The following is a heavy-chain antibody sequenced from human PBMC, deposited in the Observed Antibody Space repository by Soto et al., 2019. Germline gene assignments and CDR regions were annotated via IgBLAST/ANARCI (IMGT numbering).Heavy chain of an antibody. CDR2: IYYSGST. CDR3: ASHDWAKPFDY. CDR1: GGSISSSSYY. D-gene: IGHD3-9*01. Sequence: QLQLQESGPGLVKPSETLSLTCTVSGGSISSSSYYWGWIRQPPGKGLEWIGSIYYSGSTYYNPSIKSRVTISVDTSKNQFSLKLSSVTAADTAVYYCASHDWAKPFDYWGQGTLVTVSS. V-gene: IGHV4-39*01. J-gene: IGHJ4*02.